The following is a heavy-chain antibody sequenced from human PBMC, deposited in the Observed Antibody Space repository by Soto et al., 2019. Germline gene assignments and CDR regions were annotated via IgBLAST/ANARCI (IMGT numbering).Heavy chain of an antibody. CDR1: GYTFINYD. D-gene: IGHD2-15*01. CDR3: ARDTAVACDY. CDR2: ISGHNGNT. V-gene: IGHV1-18*01. J-gene: IGHJ4*02. Sequence: QVQLVQSGAEMKKPGASVRVSCKASGYTFINYDFTWVRQAPGKGLEWMGWISGHNGNTKYAQKFQGRVTVTTDTSTNTAYMELRSLRSDDPAVYYCARDTAVACDYWGQGTLVTVSS.